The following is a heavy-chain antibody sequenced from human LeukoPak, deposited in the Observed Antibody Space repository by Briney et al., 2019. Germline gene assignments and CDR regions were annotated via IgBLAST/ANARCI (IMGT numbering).Heavy chain of an antibody. J-gene: IGHJ4*02. D-gene: IGHD3-10*02. V-gene: IGHV3-23*01. CDR3: AKRPAAVRGVIPYLDY. Sequence: GGSLRLSCAASGFTFSSYAMSWVRQAPGKGLEWVSAISGSGGSTYYADSVKGRFTISRDNSKNTLYLQMNSLRAEDTAIYYCAKRPAAVRGVIPYLDYWGQGTLVTVSS. CDR2: ISGSGGST. CDR1: GFTFSSYA.